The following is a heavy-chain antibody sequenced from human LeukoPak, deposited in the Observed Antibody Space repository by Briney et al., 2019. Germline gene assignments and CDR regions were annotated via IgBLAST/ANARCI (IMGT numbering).Heavy chain of an antibody. CDR3: ARQNTVTTFDY. V-gene: IGHV4-39*01. Sequence: SETLSLTCTVSGGSISSSSYYWGWIRQPPGKGLEWIGSIYYSGGTYYNPSLKSRVTISVDTSKNQFSLKLSSVTAADTAVYYCARQNTVTTFDYWGQGTLVTVSS. CDR1: GGSISSSSYY. CDR2: IYYSGGT. J-gene: IGHJ4*02. D-gene: IGHD4-17*01.